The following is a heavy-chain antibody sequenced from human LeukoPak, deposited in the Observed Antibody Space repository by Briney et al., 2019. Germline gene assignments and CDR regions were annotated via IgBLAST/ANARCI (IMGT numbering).Heavy chain of an antibody. Sequence: SETLSLTCTVSGGSISSYYWSWLRQPPGKGLEWIGHIYYSESTNYNPSLKSRVTISVDTSKHQFSLKLSPVTAADTAVYYCARDSWGAYYLDYWGQGTLVTVSP. CDR2: IYYSEST. CDR3: ARDSWGAYYLDY. D-gene: IGHD1-26*01. CDR1: GGSISSYY. J-gene: IGHJ4*02. V-gene: IGHV4-59*01.